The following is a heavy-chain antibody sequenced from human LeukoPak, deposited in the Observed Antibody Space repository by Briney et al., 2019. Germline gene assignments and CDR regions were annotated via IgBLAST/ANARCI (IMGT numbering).Heavy chain of an antibody. CDR1: GGTFSSYA. Sequence: SVKVSCKASGGTFSSYAISWVRQAPRQGLEWMGGIIPIFGTANYAQKFQGRVTITTDESTSTAYMELSSLRSEDTAVYYCARGMTVTTSFDYWGQGTLVTVSS. CDR2: IIPIFGTA. V-gene: IGHV1-69*05. CDR3: ARGMTVTTSFDY. J-gene: IGHJ4*02. D-gene: IGHD4-17*01.